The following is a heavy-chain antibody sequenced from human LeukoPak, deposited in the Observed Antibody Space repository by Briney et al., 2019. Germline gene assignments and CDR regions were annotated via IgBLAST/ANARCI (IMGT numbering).Heavy chain of an antibody. CDR1: GGSISSSSYY. D-gene: IGHD3-3*01. V-gene: IGHV4-39*01. Sequence: SETLSLTCTVSGGSISSSSYYWGWIRQPRGKGLEWIGSIYYSGSTFYNPSLKSRVTISVDTSKNQFSMKLTSVTAADTAVYFCARQDYDFWSGYYDYWGQGTLVTVSS. CDR3: ARQDYDFWSGYYDY. J-gene: IGHJ4*02. CDR2: IYYSGST.